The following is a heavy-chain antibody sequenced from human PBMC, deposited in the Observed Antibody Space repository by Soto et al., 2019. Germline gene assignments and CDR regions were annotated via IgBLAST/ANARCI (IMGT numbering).Heavy chain of an antibody. CDR2: ISAYNGNT. CDR3: ARTSPGDSSGYYFPQDY. Sequence: QVQLVQSGAEVKKPGASVKVSCKASGYTFTSYGISWVRQAPGQGLEWMGWISAYNGNTNYAQKLQGRVTMTTDTAKSTGDMELRSLRSDDTAGYYCARTSPGDSSGYYFPQDYWGQGTLVTVSS. D-gene: IGHD3-22*01. V-gene: IGHV1-18*04. J-gene: IGHJ4*02. CDR1: GYTFTSYG.